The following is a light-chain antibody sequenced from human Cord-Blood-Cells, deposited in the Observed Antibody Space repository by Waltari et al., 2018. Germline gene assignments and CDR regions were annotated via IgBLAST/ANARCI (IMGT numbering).Light chain of an antibody. J-gene: IGLJ1*01. V-gene: IGLV2-11*01. CDR1: SSDVGGYNY. CDR2: DVS. Sequence: QSALTQPRSVSGSPGQSVTISCTGTSSDVGGYNYVSLYQPHPGKAPKLMIYDVSKRPSGVPDRFSGSKSGNPASLPISVLQAEDEADYYCCSYAGSYTYVFGTGTKVTVL. CDR3: CSYAGSYTYV.